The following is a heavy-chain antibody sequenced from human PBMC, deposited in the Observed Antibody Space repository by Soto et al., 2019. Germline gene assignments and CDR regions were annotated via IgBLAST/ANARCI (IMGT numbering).Heavy chain of an antibody. Sequence: QVQLQESGPGLVKPSGTLSLTCAVSGGSVSSSNWWSWVRQSPGKGLEWMGEIYHSGSAHYNPSLKSRATISLDKSKNQLSLRLSYGTAADTAVYYCARVPGVVVSADDAFDIWGPGTRVIVSS. J-gene: IGHJ3*02. CDR3: ARVPGVVVSADDAFDI. D-gene: IGHD2-21*02. CDR2: IYHSGSA. V-gene: IGHV4-4*02. CDR1: GGSVSSSNW.